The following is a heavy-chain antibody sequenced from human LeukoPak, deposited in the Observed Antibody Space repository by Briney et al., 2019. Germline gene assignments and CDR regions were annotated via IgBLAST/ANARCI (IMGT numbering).Heavy chain of an antibody. Sequence: SETLSLTCTVSGGSISSSSYYWGWIRQPPGKGLEWIGSIYYSGSTYYNPSLKSRVTISVDTSKNQFSLKLSSVTAADTAVYYCARQTGYCSGGSCYSLDHWGQGTLVTVSS. V-gene: IGHV4-39*01. CDR2: IYYSGST. D-gene: IGHD2-15*01. CDR3: ARQTGYCSGGSCYSLDH. CDR1: GGSISSSSYY. J-gene: IGHJ4*02.